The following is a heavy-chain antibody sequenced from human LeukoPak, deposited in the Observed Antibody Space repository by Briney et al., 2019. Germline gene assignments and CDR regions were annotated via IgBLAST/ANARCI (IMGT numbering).Heavy chain of an antibody. CDR3: AKDWGVVAEYYFDY. V-gene: IGHV3-23*01. Sequence: GGSLRLSCAASGFTFSSYAMSWVRQAPGKGLGWVSGISGSGDNTYYADSVKGRFTISRDNSKNTLYVQMNSLRAEDTAVYYCAKDWGVVAEYYFDYWGQGTLVTVSS. D-gene: IGHD3-22*01. CDR1: GFTFSSYA. J-gene: IGHJ4*02. CDR2: ISGSGDNT.